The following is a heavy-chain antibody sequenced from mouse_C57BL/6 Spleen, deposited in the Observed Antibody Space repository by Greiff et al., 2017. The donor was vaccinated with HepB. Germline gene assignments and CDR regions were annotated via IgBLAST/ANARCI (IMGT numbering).Heavy chain of an antibody. D-gene: IGHD2-4*01. CDR3: AREDYDYEGAWFAY. CDR1: GYTFTSYW. Sequence: QVQLQQPGAELVKPGASVKLSCKASGYTFTSYWMHWVKQRPGQGLEWIGMIHPNSGSTNYNEKFKSKATLTVDKSSSTAYMQRSSLTSEDSAVYYCAREDYDYEGAWFAYWGQGTLVTVSA. V-gene: IGHV1-64*01. CDR2: IHPNSGST. J-gene: IGHJ3*01.